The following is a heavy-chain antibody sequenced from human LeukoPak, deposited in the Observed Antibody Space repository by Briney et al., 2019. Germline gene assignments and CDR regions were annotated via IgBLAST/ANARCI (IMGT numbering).Heavy chain of an antibody. J-gene: IGHJ4*02. Sequence: GRSLRLSCAASGFTFDDYAMHWVRQAPGKGLEWVSGISWNSGSIGYADSVKGRFTISRDNAKNSLYLQMNSLRAEDTALYYCAKDPDGCSSTSCYPDYWGQGTLVTVSS. CDR1: GFTFDDYA. V-gene: IGHV3-9*01. CDR2: ISWNSGSI. D-gene: IGHD2-2*01. CDR3: AKDPDGCSSTSCYPDY.